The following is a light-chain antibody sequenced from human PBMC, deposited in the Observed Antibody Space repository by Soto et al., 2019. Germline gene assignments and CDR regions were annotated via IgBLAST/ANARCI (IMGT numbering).Light chain of an antibody. CDR3: QQSYNTPYT. V-gene: IGKV1-39*01. Sequence: DIQMTQSPSSLSASVGDRVTITCRASQSISTYLNWYQQKPGKAPKLLIYAASSLQSGVPSRFSGSESGTDFTLTISSLQPEDFATYYCQQSYNTPYTFGQGTKLEIK. CDR2: AAS. J-gene: IGKJ2*01. CDR1: QSISTY.